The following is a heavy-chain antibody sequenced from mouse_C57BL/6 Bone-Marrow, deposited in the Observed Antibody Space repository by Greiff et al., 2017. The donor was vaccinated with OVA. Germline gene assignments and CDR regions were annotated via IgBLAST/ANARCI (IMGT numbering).Heavy chain of an antibody. CDR1: GFNIKDYY. CDR3: AIYYYDFDYYNAMDY. V-gene: IGHV14-2*01. Sequence: EVQLQESGAELVKPGASVKLSCTASGFNIKDYYMHWVKQRTEQGLEWIGRIDPEDGETKYAPKFQGKATITADTSSNTAYLQLSSLTSESTAFYYTAIYYYDFDYYNAMDYWGQGTSVTVSS. J-gene: IGHJ4*01. CDR2: IDPEDGET. D-gene: IGHD2-4*01.